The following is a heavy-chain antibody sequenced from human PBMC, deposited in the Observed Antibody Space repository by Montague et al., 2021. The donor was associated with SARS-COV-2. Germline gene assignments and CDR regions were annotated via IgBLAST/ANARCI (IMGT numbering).Heavy chain of an antibody. Sequence: SETLSLTCSVSGGSISSTSYYWGWIRQPPGKGLEWIGSIYYSGSTYYNPSLRSRVTISVDTSKNQFSLKLSSVTAADTAVYYCARLRGDYGGTYDTFDIWGQGTMGTVSS. V-gene: IGHV4-39*01. CDR2: IYYSGST. CDR1: GGSISSTSYY. D-gene: IGHD4-23*01. J-gene: IGHJ3*02. CDR3: ARLRGDYGGTYDTFDI.